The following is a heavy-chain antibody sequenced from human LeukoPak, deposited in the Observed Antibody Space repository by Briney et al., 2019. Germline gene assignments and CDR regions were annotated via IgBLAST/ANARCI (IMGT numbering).Heavy chain of an antibody. CDR3: AREGAVAGTGWFDP. J-gene: IGHJ5*02. V-gene: IGHV4-59*12. D-gene: IGHD6-19*01. Sequence: KPSETLSLTCTVSGGSISSYYWSWIRQPPGKGLEWIGYIYYSGSTNYNPSLKSRVTISVDTSKNQFSLKLSSVTAADTAVYYCAREGAVAGTGWFDPWGQGTLVTVSS. CDR1: GGSISSYY. CDR2: IYYSGST.